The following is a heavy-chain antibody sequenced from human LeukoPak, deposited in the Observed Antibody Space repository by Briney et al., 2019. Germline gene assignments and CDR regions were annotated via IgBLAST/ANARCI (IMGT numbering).Heavy chain of an antibody. Sequence: KAGGSLRLSCTASGFTFGDYAMNWVRQAPGKGLEWVSSISSSSHIYYTDSVTGRFSISRDNAKNSLYLQINSPRADDTAVYYCAREAFFDSSDYYVSWFDLWGRGSLVTVSS. D-gene: IGHD3-22*01. V-gene: IGHV3-69-1*01. CDR3: AREAFFDSSDYYVSWFDL. CDR1: GFTFGDYA. CDR2: ISSSSHI. J-gene: IGHJ2*01.